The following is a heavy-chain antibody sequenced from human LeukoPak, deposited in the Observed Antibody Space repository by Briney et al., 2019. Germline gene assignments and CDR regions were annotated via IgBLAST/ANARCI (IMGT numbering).Heavy chain of an antibody. CDR3: ARRGPDSSAWPFDY. V-gene: IGHV4-39*01. Sequence: SETLSLTCIVSGDSISSSRYYWGWIRQPTGKGLEWIGSIYYSGSTYYNPSLKSRVTISVDTSKNQFSLKLSSVTAADTAVYYCARRGPDSSAWPFDYWGQGTLVTVSS. CDR1: GDSISSSRYY. J-gene: IGHJ4*02. D-gene: IGHD6-19*01. CDR2: IYYSGST.